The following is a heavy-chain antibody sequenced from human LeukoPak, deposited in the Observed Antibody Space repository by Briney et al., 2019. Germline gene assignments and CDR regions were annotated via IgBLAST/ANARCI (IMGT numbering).Heavy chain of an antibody. Sequence: PGGSLRLSCAASGFTVSSNYMSWVRQDPGKGLDWVSVIYSGGSTYYADSVKGRFTISRDNSKNTLYLQMNSLRAEDTAVYYCARVGLYCTSTSCYVNWFDPWGQGTLVTVSS. J-gene: IGHJ5*02. D-gene: IGHD2-2*01. CDR2: IYSGGST. CDR3: ARVGLYCTSTSCYVNWFDP. V-gene: IGHV3-53*01. CDR1: GFTVSSNY.